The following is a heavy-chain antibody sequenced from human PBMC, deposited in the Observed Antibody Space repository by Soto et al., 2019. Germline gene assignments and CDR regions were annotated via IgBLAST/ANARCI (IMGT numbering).Heavy chain of an antibody. CDR1: GFTFSSYW. J-gene: IGHJ4*02. D-gene: IGHD3-3*01. CDR2: IKQDGSEK. CDR3: ARDWYTYYDFWSGYYWYDY. Sequence: GGSLRLSCAASGFTFSSYWMSWVRQAPGKGLEWVANIKQDGSEKYYVDSVKGRFTISRDNAKNSLYLQMNSLRAEDTAVYYCARDWYTYYDFWSGYYWYDYWGQGTLVTVSS. V-gene: IGHV3-7*01.